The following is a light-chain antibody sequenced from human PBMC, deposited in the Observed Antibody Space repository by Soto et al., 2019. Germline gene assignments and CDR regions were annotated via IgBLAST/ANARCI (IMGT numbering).Light chain of an antibody. CDR2: EVS. V-gene: IGLV2-23*02. J-gene: IGLJ1*01. CDR3: CSYAGSSTFV. Sequence: QSVLTQPPSVSGSPGQSVTISCTGTSNDVGGYNYVSWYQQHPGKAPKLMIYEVSKRPSGVSNRFSGSKSGNTASLTISGLQAEDEADYYCCSYAGSSTFVFGTGTKVTVL. CDR1: SNDVGGYNY.